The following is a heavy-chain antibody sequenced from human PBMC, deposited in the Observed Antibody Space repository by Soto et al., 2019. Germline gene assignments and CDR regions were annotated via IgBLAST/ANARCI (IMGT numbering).Heavy chain of an antibody. J-gene: IGHJ6*02. Sequence: PGESLKISCKGSGYSFTSYWIGWVRQMPGKGLEWMGIIYPGDSDTRYSPSFQGQVTISADKSISTAYLQWSSLKASDTAMYYCARVPGTTYYADYYYGMDVWGPGTTVTVSS. D-gene: IGHD1-1*01. CDR1: GYSFTSYW. CDR3: ARVPGTTYYADYYYGMDV. V-gene: IGHV5-51*01. CDR2: IYPGDSDT.